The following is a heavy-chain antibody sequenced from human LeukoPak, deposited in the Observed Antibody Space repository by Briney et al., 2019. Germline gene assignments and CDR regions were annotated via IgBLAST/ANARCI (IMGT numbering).Heavy chain of an antibody. Sequence: PGGSLRLSCAASGFTFSSYIMNWVRQAPGKGLQWVSYISSLSAIYYTDSVKGRFTISRDNAQNSLHLQMNSLRDEDTAVYYCVRDWSRGYFDYWGQGTLVTVSS. J-gene: IGHJ4*02. D-gene: IGHD3-3*01. CDR2: ISSLSAI. CDR3: VRDWSRGYFDY. CDR1: GFTFSSYI. V-gene: IGHV3-48*02.